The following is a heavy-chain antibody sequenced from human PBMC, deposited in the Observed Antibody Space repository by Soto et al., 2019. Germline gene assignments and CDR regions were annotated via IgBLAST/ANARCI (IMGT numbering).Heavy chain of an antibody. CDR3: ASQQLVHYYYGMDV. Sequence: PSETLSLTCTVSGGSISSSSYYWGWIRQPPGKGLEWIGSIYYSGSTYYNPSLKSRVTISVDASKNQFSLKLSSVTAADTAVYYCASQQLVHYYYGMDVWVQGTTVTVS. CDR2: IYYSGST. J-gene: IGHJ6*02. D-gene: IGHD6-13*01. CDR1: GGSISSSSYY. V-gene: IGHV4-39*01.